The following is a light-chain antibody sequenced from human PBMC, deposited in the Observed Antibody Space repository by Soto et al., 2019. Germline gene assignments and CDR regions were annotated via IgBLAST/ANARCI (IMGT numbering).Light chain of an antibody. CDR3: QQYGSSPPLT. CDR2: GAS. Sequence: EFVLTQSPGTLSLSPGERATLSCRASQSISSSYLAWYQQKPGQAPRILIHGASTRPTGIPDRFSGSGSGTDFTLTISRLEPEDCAVYYCQQYGSSPPLTFGGGTKVEIK. V-gene: IGKV3-20*01. CDR1: QSISSSY. J-gene: IGKJ4*01.